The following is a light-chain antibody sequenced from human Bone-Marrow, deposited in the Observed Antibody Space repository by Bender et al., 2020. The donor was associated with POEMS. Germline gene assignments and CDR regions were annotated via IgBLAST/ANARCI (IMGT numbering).Light chain of an antibody. Sequence: QSVLTQPPSASGTPGQRVTISCSGSSSNIGTNPVNWYQQLPGTAPKLLIYINNHRPSGVPDRFYGSKSGTSASLAISGLQSEDEADYYCAAWEDSRNGWVFGGGTKLTVL. V-gene: IGLV1-44*01. CDR3: AAWEDSRNGWV. CDR1: SSNIGTNP. CDR2: INN. J-gene: IGLJ3*02.